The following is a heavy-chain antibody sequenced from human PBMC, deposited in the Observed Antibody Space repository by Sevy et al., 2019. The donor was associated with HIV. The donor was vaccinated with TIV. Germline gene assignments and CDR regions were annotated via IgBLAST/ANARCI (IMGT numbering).Heavy chain of an antibody. D-gene: IGHD5-12*01. V-gene: IGHV3-30-3*01. CDR2: ISFDGGNT. CDR3: ARGPYNSGLRFDF. J-gene: IGHJ4*02. Sequence: GESLKISCVASGFSLSDYAMHWVRQGPDKGLAWVAVISFDGGNTYYSDAVEGRFTISRDNSKNTAFLQMNSLSPDDTALYYCARGPYNSGLRFDFWGQGTLVTVSS. CDR1: GFSLSDYA.